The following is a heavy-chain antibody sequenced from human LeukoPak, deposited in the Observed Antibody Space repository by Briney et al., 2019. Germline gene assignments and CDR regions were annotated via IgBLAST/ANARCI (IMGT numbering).Heavy chain of an antibody. Sequence: GGSLRLSCAASGFTFSSYGMHWVRQAPGKGLEWVAVISYDGSNKYYADSVKGRFTISRDNSKNTLYLQMNSLRAEDTAVYYCAKDLVRIVVVPAATGLFDYWGQGTLVTVSS. CDR3: AKDLVRIVVVPAATGLFDY. V-gene: IGHV3-30*18. J-gene: IGHJ4*02. CDR1: GFTFSSYG. CDR2: ISYDGSNK. D-gene: IGHD2-2*01.